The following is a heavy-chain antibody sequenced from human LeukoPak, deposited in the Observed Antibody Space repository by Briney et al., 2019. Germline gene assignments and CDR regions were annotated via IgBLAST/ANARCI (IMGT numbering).Heavy chain of an antibody. CDR1: GFTFSDSY. Sequence: GGSLRLSCAASGFTFSDSYMSWIRQAPGKGLEWVSYISSSGAYTNYADSVKGRFTISRDNAKNSLYLQMNSLRAEDTALYYCATMHCSDGSCYSGGWYCFDYWGQGTLVTVSS. J-gene: IGHJ4*02. D-gene: IGHD2-15*01. CDR3: ATMHCSDGSCYSGGWYCFDY. CDR2: ISSSGAYT. V-gene: IGHV3-11*03.